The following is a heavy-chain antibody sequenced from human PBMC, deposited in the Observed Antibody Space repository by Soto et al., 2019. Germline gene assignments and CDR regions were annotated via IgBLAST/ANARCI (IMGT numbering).Heavy chain of an antibody. CDR3: ARPDSSGWLYYYGMDV. CDR1: GYSLTSYW. D-gene: IGHD6-19*01. V-gene: IGHV5-10-1*01. CDR2: IDPSDSYT. Sequence: GESLKISCKGSGYSLTSYWISWVRQMPGKGLEWMGRIDPSDSYTNYSPSFQGHVTISADKSISTAYLQWSSLKASDTAMYYCARPDSSGWLYYYGMDVWGQGTTVTVSS. J-gene: IGHJ6*02.